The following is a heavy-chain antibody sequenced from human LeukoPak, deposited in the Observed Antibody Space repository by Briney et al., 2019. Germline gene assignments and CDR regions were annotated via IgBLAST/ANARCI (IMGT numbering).Heavy chain of an antibody. CDR3: ARDPAPRGYSGYDFYGMDV. Sequence: GGSLRLSCAASGFTFSSYAMHWVRQDPGKRLEWVAVISSDGSNKYYADSVKGRFTISRDNSKNTLYLQMNSLRAEDTAVYYCARDPAPRGYSGYDFYGMDVWGQGTTVTVSS. CDR1: GFTFSSYA. J-gene: IGHJ6*02. D-gene: IGHD5-12*01. V-gene: IGHV3-30-3*01. CDR2: ISSDGSNK.